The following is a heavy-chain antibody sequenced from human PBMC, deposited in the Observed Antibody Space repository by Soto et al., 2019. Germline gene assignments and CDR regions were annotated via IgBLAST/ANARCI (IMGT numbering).Heavy chain of an antibody. V-gene: IGHV1-18*01. J-gene: IGHJ4*02. CDR3: ARDRQNYGSLDY. Sequence: QVQLVQSGAEVKNPGASVKVSCRASGYTLSNNYGISWVRQAPGQGLEWMGWINSYNGVTINARKFQDRVTLTTDASTTTAYMELRSLRSDDTAIYYCARDRQNYGSLDYWGQGTLVTVSS. CDR1: GYTLSNNYG. D-gene: IGHD4-17*01. CDR2: INSYNGVT.